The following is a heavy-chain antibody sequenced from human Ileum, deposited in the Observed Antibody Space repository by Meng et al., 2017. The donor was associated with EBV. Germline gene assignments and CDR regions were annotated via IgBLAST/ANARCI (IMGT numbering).Heavy chain of an antibody. Sequence: QVQLVWAVGGVVQPGRVLRLSCVASGFTFSSSVMHWVRQAPGKGLEWVALISYDGSNKFYADSLKGRFTISRDNSDNTVSLHINSLRVEDTAVYYCATNTPHHYWGQGTVVTVSS. J-gene: IGHJ4*02. CDR2: ISYDGSNK. V-gene: IGHV3-33*03. CDR1: GFTFSSSV. CDR3: ATNTPHHY. D-gene: IGHD2-2*02.